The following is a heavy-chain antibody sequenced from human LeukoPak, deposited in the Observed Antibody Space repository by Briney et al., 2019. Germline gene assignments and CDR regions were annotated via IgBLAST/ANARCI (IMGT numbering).Heavy chain of an antibody. CDR3: ARDRAFSTFDY. J-gene: IGHJ4*02. D-gene: IGHD2-2*01. Sequence: GGSLRLSCAASEFTFTTSWMTWVRQAPGKGLEWPGNINPDASTKNYAASVRGRFTFSRDNAKNSLYLHMSSLRAEDTAIYYCARDRAFSTFDYWGRGTLVTVSS. V-gene: IGHV3-7*01. CDR2: INPDASTK. CDR1: EFTFTTSW.